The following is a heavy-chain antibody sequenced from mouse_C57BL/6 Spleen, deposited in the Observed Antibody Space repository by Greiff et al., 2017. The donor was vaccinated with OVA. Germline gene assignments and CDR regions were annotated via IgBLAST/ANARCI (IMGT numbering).Heavy chain of an antibody. J-gene: IGHJ4*01. CDR2: IFPGSGST. CDR1: GYTFTGYW. V-gene: IGHV1-9*01. D-gene: IGHD1-1*01. CDR3: ARWEIYYYGSSYRYAMDY. Sequence: QVQLQQSGAELMKPGASVKLSCKATGYTFTGYWIEWVKQRPGHGLEWIGEIFPGSGSTNYNEKFKGKATFTADTSSNTAYMQLSSLTTEYSAIYYCARWEIYYYGSSYRYAMDYWGQGTSVTVSS.